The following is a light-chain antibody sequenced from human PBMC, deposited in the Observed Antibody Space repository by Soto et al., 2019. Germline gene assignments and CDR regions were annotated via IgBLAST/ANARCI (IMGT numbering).Light chain of an antibody. V-gene: IGLV1-51*01. CDR3: ATGDSSLSAVV. J-gene: IGLJ2*01. Sequence: QSVLTQPPSVSAAPGQTVTISCSGSSSNIGKNYMDWYQQVPGTAPKLLIYDNARRPSGIPGRFSGSKSGTSATLAITGLLPGDEADYYCATGDSSLSAVVFGGGTKLTVL. CDR1: SSNIGKNY. CDR2: DNA.